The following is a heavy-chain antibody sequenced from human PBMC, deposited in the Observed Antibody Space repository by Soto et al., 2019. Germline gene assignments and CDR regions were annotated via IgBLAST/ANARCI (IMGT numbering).Heavy chain of an antibody. CDR1: GGTFSSYT. CDR3: ARDEAVGDGFRSGPCGY. J-gene: IGHJ4*02. V-gene: IGHV1-69*04. Sequence: SVKVSCKASGGTFSSYTISWVRQAPGQGLEWMGRIIPILGIANYAQKFQGRDTITADKSTSTAYMELSSLRSEDTAVYYCARDEAVGDGFRSGPCGYWGQGSL. CDR2: IIPILGIA. D-gene: IGHD3-3*01.